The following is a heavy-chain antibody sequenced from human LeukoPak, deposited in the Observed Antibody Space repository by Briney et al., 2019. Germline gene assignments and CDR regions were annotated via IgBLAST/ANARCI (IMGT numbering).Heavy chain of an antibody. J-gene: IGHJ4*02. V-gene: IGHV3-74*01. D-gene: IGHD3-10*01. CDR2: IKSDGSST. Sequence: GGSLRLPCAASGFTFSTYWMHWVRQAPGKGLVWVSRIKSDGSSTSYADSAKGRFTISRDNAKNTLYLQMNSLRAEDTAVYHCGRGPAYHGDGPGFWGQGTLVTVSS. CDR1: GFTFSTYW. CDR3: GRGPAYHGDGPGF.